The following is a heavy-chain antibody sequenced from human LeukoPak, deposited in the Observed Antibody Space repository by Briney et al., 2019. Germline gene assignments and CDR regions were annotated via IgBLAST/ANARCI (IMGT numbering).Heavy chain of an antibody. CDR1: GYSFTSYW. CDR2: IYPGDSDT. D-gene: IGHD6-13*01. Sequence: GESLKISCKGSGYSFTSYWIGWVRQMPGKGLGWMGIIYPGDSDTRYSPSFQGQVTISADKSISTAYLQWNSLKASDTAMYYCASSIAAAGPPFDYWGQGTLVTVSS. V-gene: IGHV5-51*01. CDR3: ASSIAAAGPPFDY. J-gene: IGHJ4*02.